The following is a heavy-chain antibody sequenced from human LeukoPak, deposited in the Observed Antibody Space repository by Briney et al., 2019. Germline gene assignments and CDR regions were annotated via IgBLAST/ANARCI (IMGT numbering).Heavy chain of an antibody. CDR3: ARARYSSSWYDY. CDR1: GFTFSDYY. CDR2: ISSSGSTI. D-gene: IGHD6-13*01. J-gene: IGHJ4*02. V-gene: IGHV3-11*01. Sequence: GESLRLSCAASGFTFSDYYMSWIRQAPGKGLEWVSYISSSGSTIYYADSVKGRFTISRDNAKNSLYLQMNSLRAEDTAVYYCARARYSSSWYDYWGQGTLVTVSS.